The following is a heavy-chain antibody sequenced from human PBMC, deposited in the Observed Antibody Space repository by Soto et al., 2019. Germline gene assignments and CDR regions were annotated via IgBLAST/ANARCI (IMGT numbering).Heavy chain of an antibody. CDR3: ARPNREQLVWWY. D-gene: IGHD6-6*01. CDR1: GGSVSSSSYY. V-gene: IGHV4-39*01. J-gene: IGHJ4*02. Sequence: SETLSLTCTVSGGSVSSSSYYWGWIRQPPGKGLEWIGSIYYSGSTYYNPSLKSPVTITVDTSKNQFSLKLSSVTAADTAVYYCARPNREQLVWWYWGQGTLVTVS. CDR2: IYYSGST.